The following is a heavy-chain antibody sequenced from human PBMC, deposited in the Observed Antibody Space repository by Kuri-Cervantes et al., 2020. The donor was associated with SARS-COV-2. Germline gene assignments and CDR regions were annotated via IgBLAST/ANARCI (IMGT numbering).Heavy chain of an antibody. CDR2: INTNTGNP. D-gene: IGHD5-18*01. Sequence: ASVKVSCKASGYTFTSYAMHWVRQAPGQRLEWMGWINTNTGNPTYAQGFTGRFVFSLDTSVSTAYLQISSLKAEDAAVYYCARDPEWIQLRWSTAWFDPWGQGTLVTVSS. V-gene: IGHV7-4-1*02. J-gene: IGHJ5*02. CDR3: ARDPEWIQLRWSTAWFDP. CDR1: GYTFTSYA.